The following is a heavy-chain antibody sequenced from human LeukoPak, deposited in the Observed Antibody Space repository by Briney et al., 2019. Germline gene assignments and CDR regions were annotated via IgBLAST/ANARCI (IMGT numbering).Heavy chain of an antibody. V-gene: IGHV1-18*01. J-gene: IGHJ4*02. Sequence: GASVKVSCKASGYTFTSYGISWVRQAPGQGLEWMGWISAYNGNTNYAQKLQGRVTMTTDTSTSTAYMELRSLRSDDTAVYYCAREIYYYDSSGYDYAPTPYFDYWGQGTLVTVSS. CDR2: ISAYNGNT. CDR1: GYTFTSYG. CDR3: AREIYYYDSSGYDYAPTPYFDY. D-gene: IGHD3-22*01.